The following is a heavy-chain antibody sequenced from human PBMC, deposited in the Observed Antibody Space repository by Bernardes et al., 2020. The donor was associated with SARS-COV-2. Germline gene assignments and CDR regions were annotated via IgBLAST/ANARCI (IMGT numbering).Heavy chain of an antibody. D-gene: IGHD2-15*01. V-gene: IGHV1-2*04. J-gene: IGHJ6*02. CDR3: ARTTGYCSGGSCYSYYYYGMDV. Sequence: ASVKVSCKASGYTFTDYYMHWVRQAPGQGLEWTGWINPNSGGTNYAQKLQGWVTMTRDTSISTAYMELSRLRSDDTAVYYCARTTGYCSGGSCYSYYYYGMDVWGQGTTVTVSS. CDR2: INPNSGGT. CDR1: GYTFTDYY.